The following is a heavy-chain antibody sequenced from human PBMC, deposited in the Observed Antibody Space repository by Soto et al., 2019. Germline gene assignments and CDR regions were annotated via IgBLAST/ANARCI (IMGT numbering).Heavy chain of an antibody. CDR1: VFSFFDYD. V-gene: IGHV3-49*03. CDR3: TRGEDKYARPLMDV. J-gene: IGHJ6*03. D-gene: IGHD2-8*01. Sequence: LRLCCTASVFSFFDYDVGLILRAPVKGLEWVGVLRSKAYVRTKHYAASVKGRFTISGDDSISIDYLQMNSLKTEDTAVYYCTRGEDKYARPLMDVWGKANT. CDR2: LRSKAYVRTK.